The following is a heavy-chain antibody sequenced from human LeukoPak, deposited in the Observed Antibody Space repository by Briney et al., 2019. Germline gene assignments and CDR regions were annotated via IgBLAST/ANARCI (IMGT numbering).Heavy chain of an antibody. CDR1: GFTFSSYA. V-gene: IGHV3-23*01. Sequence: GGSLRLSCAASGFTFSSYAMSWVRQAPGKGLVWISTISGSGTATHYADSVKGRFTISRDNSKNTLYLQMNSLRADDTAAYYCARESSALDRWGQGTLVTVSS. J-gene: IGHJ5*02. CDR2: ISGSGTAT. CDR3: ARESSALDR.